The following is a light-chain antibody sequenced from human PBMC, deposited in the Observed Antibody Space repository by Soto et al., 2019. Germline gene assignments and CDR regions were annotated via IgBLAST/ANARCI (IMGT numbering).Light chain of an antibody. V-gene: IGKV1-5*03. CDR1: QTISSW. CDR3: QHYNSYSEA. Sequence: DIQMTQSPSTLSGSVGDRVTITCRASQTISSWLAWYQQKPGKAPKLLIYKAATLKSGFPSRFSGSGSGTEIALTISSLQPDDFATYYCQHYNSYSEAFGQGTLVYIK. J-gene: IGKJ1*01. CDR2: KAA.